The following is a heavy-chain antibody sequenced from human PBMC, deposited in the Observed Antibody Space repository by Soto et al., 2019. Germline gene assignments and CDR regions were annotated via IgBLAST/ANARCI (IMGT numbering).Heavy chain of an antibody. J-gene: IGHJ6*02. V-gene: IGHV3-33*01. CDR2: IWYDGSNK. Sequence: PGGSLRLSCAASGFTFSSYGMHWVRQAPGKGLEWVAVIWYDGSNKYYADSVKGRFTISRDNSKNTLYLQMNSLRAEDTAVYYCARDLEYNWNDLSLCMDVWGQGTTVTVSS. CDR3: ARDLEYNWNDLSLCMDV. CDR1: GFTFSSYG. D-gene: IGHD1-20*01.